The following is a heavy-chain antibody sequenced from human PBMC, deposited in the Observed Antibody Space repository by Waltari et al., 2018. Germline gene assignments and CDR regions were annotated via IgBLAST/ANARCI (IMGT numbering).Heavy chain of an antibody. Sequence: QLQLQESGSGLVKPSQTLSLTCAVSGGSISSGGYSWSWIRQPPGKGLEWIGYIYHSGSTCYNPSLTSRVTISVDRSKNQFSLKLSSVTAADTAVYYCARSLIDLPDYGDYPWFDPWGQGTLVTVSS. V-gene: IGHV4-30-2*01. CDR3: ARSLIDLPDYGDYPWFDP. D-gene: IGHD4-17*01. CDR1: GGSISSGGYS. CDR2: IYHSGST. J-gene: IGHJ5*02.